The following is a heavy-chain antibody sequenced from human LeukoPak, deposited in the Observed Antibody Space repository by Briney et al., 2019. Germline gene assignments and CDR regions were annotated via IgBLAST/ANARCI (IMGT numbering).Heavy chain of an antibody. D-gene: IGHD6-6*01. Sequence: SETLSLTCTVSGGSISSGNYYWSWIRQPAGKGVEWIGRIYTSGSTNYNPSLKSRATISVDTSKNQFSLKLSSVPAADTAVYYCASYIAARAYWYFDLWGRGTLVAVSS. CDR3: ASYIAARAYWYFDL. V-gene: IGHV4-61*02. CDR1: GGSISSGNYY. J-gene: IGHJ2*01. CDR2: IYTSGST.